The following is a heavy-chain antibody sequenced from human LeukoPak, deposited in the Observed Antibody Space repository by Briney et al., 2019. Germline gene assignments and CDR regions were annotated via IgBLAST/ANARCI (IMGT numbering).Heavy chain of an antibody. Sequence: TGGSLRLSCAASGFNFSSYWMSWVRQAPGKGLEWVANIKQDGSEKYYVDSVKGRFTIPRDNAKNSLYLQMNSLRAEDTAVYYCARVGRRGTYYYMDVWGKGTTVTVSS. CDR1: GFNFSSYW. CDR3: ARVGRRGTYYYMDV. CDR2: IKQDGSEK. J-gene: IGHJ6*03. D-gene: IGHD3-16*01. V-gene: IGHV3-7*01.